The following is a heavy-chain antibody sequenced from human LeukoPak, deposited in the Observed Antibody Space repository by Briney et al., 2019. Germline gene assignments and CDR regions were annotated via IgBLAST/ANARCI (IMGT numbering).Heavy chain of an antibody. V-gene: IGHV4-4*07. J-gene: IGHJ4*02. CDR2: IYTTGTT. Sequence: PSETLSLTCTVSGGSISVYYWSWIRQPAGKGLEWIGRIYTTGTTNYNPSLKSRVTMSVDTSKNQFSLKLKSVTAADTAVYYCARDHYDHYGDYVFDYWGQGTLVTVSS. CDR1: GGSISVYY. CDR3: ARDHYDHYGDYVFDY. D-gene: IGHD4-17*01.